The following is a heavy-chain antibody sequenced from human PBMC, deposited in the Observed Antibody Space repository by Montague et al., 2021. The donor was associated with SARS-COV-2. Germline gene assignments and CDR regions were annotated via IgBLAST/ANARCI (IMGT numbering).Heavy chain of an antibody. CDR1: GSSISSETHY. Sequence: SETLSLTCTVSGSSISSETHYWGWHRQPPGKGLEWIGSIFYSGSTYYNLSLKIRVSISVDTSKNQFSLRLRSVTAADTAVYYCASQPIPVTGSGEFDYWGPGTLVTVSS. J-gene: IGHJ4*02. V-gene: IGHV4-39*01. CDR2: IFYSGST. D-gene: IGHD6-19*01. CDR3: ASQPIPVTGSGEFDY.